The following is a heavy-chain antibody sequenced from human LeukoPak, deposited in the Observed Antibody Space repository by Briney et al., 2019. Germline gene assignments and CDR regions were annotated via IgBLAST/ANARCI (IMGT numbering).Heavy chain of an antibody. CDR1: GFTVTSDY. J-gene: IGHJ4*02. V-gene: IGHV3-66*01. D-gene: IGHD4-23*01. CDR3: AREGMALVNFDY. Sequence: GGSLRLSCAASGFTVTSDYMSWVRQAPGKGLEWVSVVYSDGNTYYADSVKGRFTIFRDTSKNTVYLQMNSLRAEDTAVYYCAREGMALVNFDYWGQGTLVTVSS. CDR2: VYSDGNT.